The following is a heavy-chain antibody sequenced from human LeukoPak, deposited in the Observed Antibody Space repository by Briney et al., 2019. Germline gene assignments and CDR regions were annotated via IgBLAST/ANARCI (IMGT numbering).Heavy chain of an antibody. J-gene: IGHJ3*02. V-gene: IGHV3-21*04. CDR3: AKDRYSGYPRENAFDI. CDR2: ISSSSSYI. CDR1: GFTFSSYS. D-gene: IGHD5-12*01. Sequence: PGGSLRLSCAASGFTFSSYSMNWVRQAPGKGLEWVSSISSSSSYIYYADSVKGRFTISRDNAKNSLYLQMNSLRAEDTAVYYCAKDRYSGYPRENAFDIWGQGTMVTVSS.